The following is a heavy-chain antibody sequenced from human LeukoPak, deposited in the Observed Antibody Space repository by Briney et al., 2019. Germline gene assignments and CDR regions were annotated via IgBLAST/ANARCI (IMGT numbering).Heavy chain of an antibody. Sequence: GASVKVSCKASGYIFSNYAMNWVRQAPGQGLEWMGWINTNTGNPTYAQGFTGRFVFSLDTSVSSAYLQISSLKAEDTAVYYCARDRDSSGWYDAFDIWGQGTMVTVSS. V-gene: IGHV7-4-1*02. CDR2: INTNTGNP. D-gene: IGHD6-19*01. CDR3: ARDRDSSGWYDAFDI. J-gene: IGHJ3*02. CDR1: GYIFSNYA.